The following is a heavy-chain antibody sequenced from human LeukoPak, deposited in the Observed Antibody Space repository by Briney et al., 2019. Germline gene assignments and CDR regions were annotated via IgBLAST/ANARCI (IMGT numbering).Heavy chain of an antibody. CDR2: ISGSGGST. Sequence: GGSLRLSCAASGFTFSSYAMSWVRQAPGKGLEWVSAISGSGGSTYYADSVKGRFTISRDNAKNSLYLQMNSLRAEDTAVYYCASLIGRGIGAAFDIWGQGTMVTVSS. J-gene: IGHJ3*02. V-gene: IGHV3-23*01. CDR1: GFTFSSYA. CDR3: ASLIGRGIGAAFDI. D-gene: IGHD3-16*02.